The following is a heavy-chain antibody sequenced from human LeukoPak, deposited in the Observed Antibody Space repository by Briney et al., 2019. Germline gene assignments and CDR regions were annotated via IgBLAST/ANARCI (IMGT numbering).Heavy chain of an antibody. J-gene: IGHJ4*02. Sequence: GGSLRLSCAASGFTFSSYSMNWVRQAPGKGLEWVSSISSSSSYIYYADSLKGPFTVSRDNAKNSLYLQMSSLRVEDTAVYYCARGVRAASFGGTGLDYWGQGTLVTVSS. D-gene: IGHD3-16*01. CDR2: ISSSSSYI. CDR1: GFTFSSYS. V-gene: IGHV3-21*01. CDR3: ARGVRAASFGGTGLDY.